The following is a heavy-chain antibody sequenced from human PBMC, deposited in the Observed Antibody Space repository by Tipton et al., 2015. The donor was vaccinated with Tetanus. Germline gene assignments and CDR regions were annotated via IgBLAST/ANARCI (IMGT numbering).Heavy chain of an antibody. CDR3: ARRRAARPPYDYGMDV. D-gene: IGHD6-6*01. CDR1: GGSVSSGSYY. J-gene: IGHJ6*02. Sequence: TLSLTCTVSGGSVSSGSYYWSWIRQPPGKGLEWIGYIYYSGSTNYNPSLKSRVTISVNTSKNQFSLKLSSVTAADTAVYYCARRRAARPPYDYGMDVWGQGTTVTVSS. CDR2: IYYSGST. V-gene: IGHV4-61*01.